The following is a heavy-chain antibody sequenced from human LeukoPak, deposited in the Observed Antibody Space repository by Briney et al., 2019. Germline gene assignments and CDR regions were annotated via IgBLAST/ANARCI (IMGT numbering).Heavy chain of an antibody. V-gene: IGHV4-31*11. D-gene: IGHD1-26*01. CDR1: GGSFSGYY. CDR2: IYYSGST. J-gene: IGHJ4*02. Sequence: SETLSLTCAVYGGSFSGYYWSWIRQHPGKGLEWIGYIYYSGSTYYNPSLKSRVTISVDTSKNQFSLKLSSVTAADTAVCYCASLTGGEWEPRLDYWGQGTLVTVSS. CDR3: ASLTGGEWEPRLDY.